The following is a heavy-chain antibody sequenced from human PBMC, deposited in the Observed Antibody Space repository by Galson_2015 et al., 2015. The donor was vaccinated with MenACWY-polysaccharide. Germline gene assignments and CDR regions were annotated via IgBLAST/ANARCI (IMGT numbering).Heavy chain of an antibody. J-gene: IGHJ5*01. CDR1: GFTFSSYA. V-gene: IGHV3-7*01. D-gene: IGHD3-10*01. CDR2: IKQDGSEK. Sequence: SLRLSCAGSGFTFSSYAMSWVRQAPGKGLEWVATIKQDGSEKYYVDSVKGRFTISRDNAKNSLSLQMNSLRAEDTAVYYCARAGEGWFDSWGQGTLVTVSS. CDR3: ARAGEGWFDS.